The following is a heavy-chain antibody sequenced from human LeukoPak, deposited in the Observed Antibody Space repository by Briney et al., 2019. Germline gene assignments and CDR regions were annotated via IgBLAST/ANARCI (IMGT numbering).Heavy chain of an antibody. J-gene: IGHJ5*02. Sequence: SVKVSCKASGGTFISYAISWVRQAPGQGLEWMGGIIPIFGTANYAQKFQGRVTITADESTSTAYMELSSLRSEDTAVYYCARDYCSSTSCYWFDPWGQGTLVTVSS. D-gene: IGHD2-2*01. CDR2: IIPIFGTA. V-gene: IGHV1-69*01. CDR3: ARDYCSSTSCYWFDP. CDR1: GGTFISYA.